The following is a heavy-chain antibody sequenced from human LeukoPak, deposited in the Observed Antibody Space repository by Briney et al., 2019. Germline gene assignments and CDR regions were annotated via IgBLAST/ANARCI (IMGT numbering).Heavy chain of an antibody. D-gene: IGHD6-19*01. Sequence: PGGSLRLSCAASGFTFCRYGMHWVRQAPGKGLEWVAVISYDGSNKYYTDSVKGRFTISRDNSKNTLYLQMNSVRAEDTAVYYCAKVLGYGSGWRGDGFDIWGQGTMVTVSS. V-gene: IGHV3-30*18. CDR1: GFTFCRYG. CDR2: ISYDGSNK. J-gene: IGHJ3*02. CDR3: AKVLGYGSGWRGDGFDI.